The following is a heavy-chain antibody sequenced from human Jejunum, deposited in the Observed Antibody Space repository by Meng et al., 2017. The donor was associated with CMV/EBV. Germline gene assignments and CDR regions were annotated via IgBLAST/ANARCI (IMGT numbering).Heavy chain of an antibody. Sequence: SGGSINRGGYYWSWIRQPPGKGLEWIGYIHYSGITYYNPSLKSRVTISIDTSKNQFSLNLSSVTAADTAVYFCVRDRFDSGNYVFDYWGQGTPVTVSS. CDR1: GGSINRGGYY. V-gene: IGHV4-30-4*01. J-gene: IGHJ4*02. CDR3: VRDRFDSGNYVFDY. CDR2: IHYSGIT. D-gene: IGHD3-22*01.